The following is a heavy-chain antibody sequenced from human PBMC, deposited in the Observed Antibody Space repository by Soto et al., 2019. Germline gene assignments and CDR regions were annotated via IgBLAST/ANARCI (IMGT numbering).Heavy chain of an antibody. CDR1: GFSLTTSGVG. V-gene: IGHV2-5*02. Sequence: QITLNESGPTQVKPRQTLTLTCTFSGFSLTTSGVGVGWIRQSPGKAPEWLALIYWDDDKRHSPCLKSRLTITKDTSKIQVVLTMADLDPADTATYYCAHRVLRTVFGLVTTTAIYFDFWGQGTPVAVS. J-gene: IGHJ4*02. D-gene: IGHD3-3*01. CDR3: AHRVLRTVFGLVTTTAIYFDF. CDR2: IYWDDDK.